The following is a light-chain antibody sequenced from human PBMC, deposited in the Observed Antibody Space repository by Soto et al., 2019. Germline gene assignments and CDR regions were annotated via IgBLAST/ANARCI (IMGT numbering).Light chain of an antibody. CDR1: SSDVGGYNY. J-gene: IGLJ2*01. Sequence: LTQPPSASGSPGQSVTISCTGTSSDVGGYNYVSWYQQHPGKAPKLMIYEVSKRPSGVPDRFSGSKSGNTASLTVSGLQAEDEADYYCSSYAGSNNLVFGGGTKVTVL. CDR3: SSYAGSNNLV. CDR2: EVS. V-gene: IGLV2-8*01.